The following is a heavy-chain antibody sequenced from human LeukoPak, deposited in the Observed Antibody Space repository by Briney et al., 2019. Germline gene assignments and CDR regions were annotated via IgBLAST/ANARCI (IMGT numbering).Heavy chain of an antibody. J-gene: IGHJ4*02. CDR1: GFTFNSYG. CDR3: ARDRGSTSGVLDY. Sequence: PGWSLRLSCAASGFTFNSYGIHWVRQAPGKGLEWVAIISSDGSNKWYGDSVKGRFTISTDNSKNTLYLQMNSLRAEDTAVYFCARDRGSTSGVLDYWGQGTLVTVSS. V-gene: IGHV3-30*03. CDR2: ISSDGSNK. D-gene: IGHD6-6*01.